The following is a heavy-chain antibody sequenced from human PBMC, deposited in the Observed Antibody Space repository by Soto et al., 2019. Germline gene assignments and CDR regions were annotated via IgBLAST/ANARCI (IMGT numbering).Heavy chain of an antibody. V-gene: IGHV4-34*01. CDR2: IHHSGSS. D-gene: IGHD3-16*01. Sequence: SETVSLTXAVNGGSFSDHYWTWIRQPPGKGMEWIGEIHHSGSSHYNPSFKSRATISLDTSKNQFSLDLRSVTAADTAVYYCARAPLIKSAGVKSFLDFWGQGTLVTVSS. J-gene: IGHJ4*02. CDR3: ARAPLIKSAGVKSFLDF. CDR1: GGSFSDHY.